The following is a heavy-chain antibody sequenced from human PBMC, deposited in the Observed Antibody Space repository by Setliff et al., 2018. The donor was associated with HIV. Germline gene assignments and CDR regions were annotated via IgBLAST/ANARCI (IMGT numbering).Heavy chain of an antibody. D-gene: IGHD6-13*01. J-gene: IGHJ3*02. V-gene: IGHV1-18*01. Sequence: GASVKVSCKASGYTFRNFAISWVRQAPGQGLEWMGWISGYNDNTNYAQKFQGRVTMTTDTTSSTSYMELRSLTSADTAMYYCARIRAAALLNAFDIWG. CDR3: ARIRAAALLNAFDI. CDR1: GYTFRNFA. CDR2: ISGYNDNT.